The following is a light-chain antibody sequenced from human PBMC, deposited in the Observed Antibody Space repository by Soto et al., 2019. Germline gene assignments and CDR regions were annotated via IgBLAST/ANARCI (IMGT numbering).Light chain of an antibody. CDR1: SSNIGAGYD. Sequence: QSVLTQPPSVSGAPGQRVTISCTESSSNIGAGYDVHWYQQLPGTAPKLLIYGNSNRPSGVPDRFSGSKSGTSASLAITGLLAEDEADYYCQSYDSSLSAWVFGGGTKVIVL. CDR3: QSYDSSLSAWV. V-gene: IGLV1-40*01. J-gene: IGLJ3*02. CDR2: GNS.